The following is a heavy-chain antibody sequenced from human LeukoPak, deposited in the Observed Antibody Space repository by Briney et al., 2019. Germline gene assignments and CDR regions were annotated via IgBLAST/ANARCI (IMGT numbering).Heavy chain of an antibody. V-gene: IGHV3-11*01. CDR1: GFTFRNYF. J-gene: IGHJ3*02. D-gene: IGHD3-22*01. Sequence: GGSLRLSCAASGFTFRNYFMSWIRQAPGKGLEWVAYTNTAGNTIYYADSMKGRFTISRDNTKNSLYLQMNTLRAEDTAVYYCARATYDSSAVDAFDIWGQGTMVTVSP. CDR2: TNTAGNTI. CDR3: ARATYDSSAVDAFDI.